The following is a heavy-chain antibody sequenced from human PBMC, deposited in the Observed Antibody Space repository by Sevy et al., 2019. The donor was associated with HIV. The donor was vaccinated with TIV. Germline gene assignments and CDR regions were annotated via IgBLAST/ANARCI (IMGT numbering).Heavy chain of an antibody. V-gene: IGHV3-23*01. Sequence: GGSLRLSCAASGFTFSSYAMSWVRQAPGKGLEWVSAISGSGGSTYYADSVKGRFTISRDNSKNTLYLQMNSLRAEDTAVYDGAKSLLWFGEWGGGFDYWGQGTLVTVSS. CDR2: ISGSGGST. CDR1: GFTFSSYA. J-gene: IGHJ4*02. CDR3: AKSLLWFGEWGGGFDY. D-gene: IGHD3-10*01.